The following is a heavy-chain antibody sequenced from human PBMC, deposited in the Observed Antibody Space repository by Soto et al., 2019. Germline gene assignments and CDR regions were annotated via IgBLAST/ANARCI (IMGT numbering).Heavy chain of an antibody. CDR1: GFTFNNYG. Sequence: PGGSLRLSCAASGFTFNNYGMHWVRQAPGKGLEWVSYISSSGSTIYYADSVKGRFTISRDNAKNSLYLQMNSLRAEDTAVYYCARKSSSWWNWFDPWGQGTLVTVSS. CDR3: ARKSSSWWNWFDP. V-gene: IGHV3-48*04. J-gene: IGHJ5*02. D-gene: IGHD6-13*01. CDR2: ISSSGSTI.